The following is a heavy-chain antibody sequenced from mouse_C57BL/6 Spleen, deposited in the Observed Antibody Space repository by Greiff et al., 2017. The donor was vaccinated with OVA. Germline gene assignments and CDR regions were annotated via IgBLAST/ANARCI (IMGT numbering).Heavy chain of an antibody. CDR2: IDPENGDT. J-gene: IGHJ3*01. Sequence: VQLQQSGAELVRPGASVKLSCTASGFNIKDDYMHWVKQRPEQGLEWIGWIDPENGDTEYASKFQGKATIPADTSSNTAYLQLSSLSYEDTAVYGYTAHYGISLAYWGQGTLVTVSA. D-gene: IGHD2-1*01. CDR1: GFNIKDDY. V-gene: IGHV14-4*01. CDR3: TAHYGISLAY.